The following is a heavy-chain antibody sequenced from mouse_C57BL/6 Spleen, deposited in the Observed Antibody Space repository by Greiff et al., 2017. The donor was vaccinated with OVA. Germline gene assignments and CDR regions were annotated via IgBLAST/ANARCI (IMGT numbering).Heavy chain of an antibody. CDR1: GYTFTSYW. V-gene: IGHV1-7*01. J-gene: IGHJ4*01. Sequence: VMLVESGAELAKPGASVKLSCKASGYTFTSYWMHWVKQRPGQGLEWIGYINPSSGYTKYNQKFKDKATLTADKSSSTAYMQLSSLTYEDSAVYYCASGYYGSSYDAMDYWGQGTSVTVSS. D-gene: IGHD1-1*01. CDR3: ASGYYGSSYDAMDY. CDR2: INPSSGYT.